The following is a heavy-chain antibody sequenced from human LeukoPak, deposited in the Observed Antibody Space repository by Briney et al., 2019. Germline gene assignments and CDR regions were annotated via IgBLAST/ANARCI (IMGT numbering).Heavy chain of an antibody. Sequence: ASVKVSCMACGCTFPSYAMHWVRQAPGQRVEWGGWGNAGNGNTKYSQKFQGRVTLTRDTSASTAYMELSSLRSEDTAVYYCARDNLSSYYGSSGYYYPGYWGQGTLVTVSS. V-gene: IGHV1-3*01. CDR2: GNAGNGNT. D-gene: IGHD3-22*01. J-gene: IGHJ4*02. CDR1: GCTFPSYA. CDR3: ARDNLSSYYGSSGYYYPGY.